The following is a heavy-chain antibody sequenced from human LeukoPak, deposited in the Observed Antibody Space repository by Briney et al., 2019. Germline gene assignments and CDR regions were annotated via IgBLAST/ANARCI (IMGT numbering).Heavy chain of an antibody. CDR3: AKDRMGAYFTIPDY. J-gene: IGHJ4*02. Sequence: GRSLRLSCAASGCTFDDYAMHWVRQAPGKGLEWVSGISWNGDIKGYADSVKVRFTISRDNAQDSLYLQINSLRPEDTAFYSCAKDRMGAYFTIPDYWGQGTLVTVSS. CDR2: ISWNGDIK. V-gene: IGHV3-9*01. D-gene: IGHD2/OR15-2a*01. CDR1: GCTFDDYA.